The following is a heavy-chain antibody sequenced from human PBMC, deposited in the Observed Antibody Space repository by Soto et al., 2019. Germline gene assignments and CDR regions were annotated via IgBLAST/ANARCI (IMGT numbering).Heavy chain of an antibody. CDR2: INAGNGNT. Sequence: QVQLVQSGAEVKKPGASVKVSCKASGYTLTSYAMHWVRQAPGQRLEWMGWINAGNGNTKYSQKFQGRVTITRDTSASTAYMELSSLRSEDTAVYYCARDKLSSDLGGPWGQGTLVTVSS. CDR1: GYTLTSYA. CDR3: ARDKLSSDLGGP. J-gene: IGHJ5*02. D-gene: IGHD3-10*01. V-gene: IGHV1-3*01.